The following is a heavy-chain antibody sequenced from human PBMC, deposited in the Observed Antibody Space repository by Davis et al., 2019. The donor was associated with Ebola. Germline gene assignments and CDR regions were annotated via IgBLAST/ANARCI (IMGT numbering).Heavy chain of an antibody. J-gene: IGHJ6*02. CDR2: ISSSSSYT. Sequence: GGSLRLSCAASGFTFSDYYMSWIRQAPGKGLEWVSYISSSSSYTNYADSVKGRFTISRDNAKNSLYLQMNSLRDEDTAVYYCARDLFPARPPPIYGMDVWGQGTTVTVSS. V-gene: IGHV3-11*06. CDR3: ARDLFPARPPPIYGMDV. CDR1: GFTFSDYY. D-gene: IGHD2-15*01.